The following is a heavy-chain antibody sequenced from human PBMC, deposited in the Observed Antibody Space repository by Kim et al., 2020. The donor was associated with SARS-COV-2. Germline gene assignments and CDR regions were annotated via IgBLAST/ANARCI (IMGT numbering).Heavy chain of an antibody. V-gene: IGHV3-30*18. CDR3: AKDELFADH. CDR2: ISYDGSNK. Sequence: GGSLRLSCAASGFTFSSYGMHWVRQATGKGLEWVAVISYDGSNKYYADSVKGRFTISRDNSKNTLYLQMNSLRAEDTAVYYCAKDELFADHWGQGTLVTVSS. D-gene: IGHD1-26*01. J-gene: IGHJ5*02. CDR1: GFTFSSYG.